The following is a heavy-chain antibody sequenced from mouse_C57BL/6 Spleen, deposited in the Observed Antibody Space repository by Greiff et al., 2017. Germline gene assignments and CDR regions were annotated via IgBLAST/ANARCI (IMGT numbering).Heavy chain of an antibody. Sequence: QVQLKESGPELVKPGASVKISCKASGYAFSSSWMNWVKQRPGKGLEWIGRIYPGDGDTNYNGKFKGKATLTADKSSSTAYMQLSSLTSEDSAVYFCARYGNYPLFDYWGQGTTLTVSS. V-gene: IGHV1-82*01. CDR1: GYAFSSSW. CDR3: ARYGNYPLFDY. J-gene: IGHJ2*01. D-gene: IGHD2-1*01. CDR2: IYPGDGDT.